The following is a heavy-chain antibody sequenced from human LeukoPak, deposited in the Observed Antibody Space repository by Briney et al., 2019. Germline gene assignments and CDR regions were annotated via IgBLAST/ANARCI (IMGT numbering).Heavy chain of an antibody. D-gene: IGHD2-2*01. V-gene: IGHV4-31*03. CDR1: GGSISSGDYY. CDR3: ARGYQLPYNWFDP. Sequence: SETLSLTCTVSGGSISSGDYYWSWIRQHPGKGLEWIGYIYYGGSTYYNPSLKSRVTISVDTSKNQFSLKLRSVTAADTAVYYCARGYQLPYNWFDPWGQRTLVTVSS. CDR2: IYYGGST. J-gene: IGHJ5*02.